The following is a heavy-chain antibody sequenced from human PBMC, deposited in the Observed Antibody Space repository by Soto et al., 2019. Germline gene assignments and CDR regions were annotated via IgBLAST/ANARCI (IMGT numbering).Heavy chain of an antibody. Sequence: GESLKISCKGSGYSFAGYWITWVRRKPGKGLEWMGRIDPSDSQTYYSPSFRGHVTISVTKSITTVFLQWSSLRASDTAMYYCARQGFSSSSPFDYWGQGTLVTVSS. D-gene: IGHD6-6*01. J-gene: IGHJ4*02. CDR1: GYSFAGYW. CDR3: ARQGFSSSSPFDY. V-gene: IGHV5-10-1*01. CDR2: IDPSDSQT.